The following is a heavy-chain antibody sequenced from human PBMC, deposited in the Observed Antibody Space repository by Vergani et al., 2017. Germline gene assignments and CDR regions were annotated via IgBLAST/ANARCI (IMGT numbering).Heavy chain of an antibody. D-gene: IGHD3-10*01. CDR3: GRVADFYGVGSRLLDL. V-gene: IGHV4-59*01. J-gene: IGHJ5*02. CDR1: GGSMSGYY. Sequence: QVRLQESGPGLVKPSETLSLTCSVSGGSMSGYYWSWIRQPPGKELEWIGYMYHSGSTNYNPSLETRVTISGDTSKNQFPLKLNSVTAADTAVYYCGRVADFYGVGSRLLDLWGQGILVTVSS. CDR2: MYHSGST.